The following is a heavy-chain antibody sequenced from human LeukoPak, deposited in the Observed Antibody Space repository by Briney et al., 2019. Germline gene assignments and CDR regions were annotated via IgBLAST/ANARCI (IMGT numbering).Heavy chain of an antibody. D-gene: IGHD1-1*01. Sequence: SETLSLTCTVSGGSISSSSYYWGWIRQPPGKGLEWIGSIYYSGSTYYNPSLKSRVTISVDTSKNQFSLKLSSVTAADTAVYYCARHPVQQGRVRHFDYWGQGTLVTVSS. J-gene: IGHJ4*02. CDR2: IYYSGST. CDR3: ARHPVQQGRVRHFDY. CDR1: GGSISSSSYY. V-gene: IGHV4-39*01.